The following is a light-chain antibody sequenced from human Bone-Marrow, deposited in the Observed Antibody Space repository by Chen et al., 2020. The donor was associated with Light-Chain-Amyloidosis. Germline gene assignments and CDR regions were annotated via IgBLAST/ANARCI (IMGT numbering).Light chain of an antibody. J-gene: IGLJ1*01. CDR1: SGDVGTYNY. CDR3: SSFTRSSSYV. Sequence: QSALTQPASVSGSPGQSITISCTGTSGDVGTYNYVSCYQQHPGKAPKVMIYAVSNRPSGVSNRFSGSKSGNPASLPISGLQAEDEADYYCSSFTRSSSYVFGPGTKVTVL. V-gene: IGLV2-14*01. CDR2: AVS.